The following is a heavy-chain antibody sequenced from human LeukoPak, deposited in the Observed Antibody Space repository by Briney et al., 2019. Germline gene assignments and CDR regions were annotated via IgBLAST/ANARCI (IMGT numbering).Heavy chain of an antibody. Sequence: SETLSLTCTVSGGSISSSSYYWGWIRQPPGKGLEWIGSIYYSGSTYYNPSLKSRVTISVDTSKNQFSLKLSSVTAADTAVYYCSRNKAAGRNWFDPWGQGTLVTVSS. V-gene: IGHV4-39*07. CDR3: SRNKAAGRNWFDP. D-gene: IGHD6-13*01. J-gene: IGHJ5*02. CDR1: GGSISSSSYY. CDR2: IYYSGST.